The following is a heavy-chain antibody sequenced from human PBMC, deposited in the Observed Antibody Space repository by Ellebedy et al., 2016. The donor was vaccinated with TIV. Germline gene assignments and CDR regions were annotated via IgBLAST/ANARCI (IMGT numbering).Heavy chain of an antibody. V-gene: IGHV1-69*04. J-gene: IGHJ3*02. D-gene: IGHD7-27*01. CDR1: GGTFSSYA. CDR3: ARAPPPRGDRSADAFDI. Sequence: ASVKVSCKASGGTFSSYAISWVRQAPGQGLEWMGRIIPILDIVNYAQKFQGRVTITADKSTSTAYMELTSLRSEDTAVYYCARAPPPRGDRSADAFDIWGQGTMVTVSS. CDR2: IIPILDIV.